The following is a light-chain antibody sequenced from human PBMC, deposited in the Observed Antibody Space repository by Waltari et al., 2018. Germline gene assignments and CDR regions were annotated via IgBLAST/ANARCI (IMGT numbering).Light chain of an antibody. J-gene: IGKJ3*01. V-gene: IGKV2-28*01. CDR1: QSLLHSNGYNY. CDR3: MQALQTPLT. CDR2: LGS. Sequence: DIVMTPSPLSLPVTPGEPASISCSASQSLLHSNGYNYLDWYLQKPGQSPQLLIYLGSNRASGVPDRFSGSGSGTDFTLKISRVEAEDVGVYYCMQALQTPLTFGPGTKVDIK.